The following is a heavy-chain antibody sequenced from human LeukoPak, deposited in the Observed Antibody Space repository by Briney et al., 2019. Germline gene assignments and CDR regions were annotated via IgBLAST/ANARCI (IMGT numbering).Heavy chain of an antibody. Sequence: SETLSLTCAVYGGSISGYYWSWIRQPPGKGLEWIGEINHSGSTSYNPSLKSRVTISVDTSKNQFSLKLSSVTAADTAVYYCARSSSSAAYYFDYWGQGTLVTVSS. J-gene: IGHJ4*02. CDR3: ARSSSSAAYYFDY. D-gene: IGHD6-19*01. CDR1: GGSISGYY. V-gene: IGHV4-34*01. CDR2: INHSGST.